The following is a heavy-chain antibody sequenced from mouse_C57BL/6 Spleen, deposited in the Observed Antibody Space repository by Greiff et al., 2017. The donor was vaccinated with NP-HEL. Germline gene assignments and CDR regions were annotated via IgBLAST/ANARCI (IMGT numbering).Heavy chain of an antibody. CDR3: ASPYDYDGYFDV. D-gene: IGHD2-4*01. V-gene: IGHV2-2*01. CDR2: IWSGGST. J-gene: IGHJ1*03. Sequence: VHLVESGPGLVQPSQSLSITCTVSGFSLTSYGVHWVRQSPGKGLEWLGVIWSGGSTDYNAAFISRLSISKDNSKSQVFFKMNSLQADDTAIYYCASPYDYDGYFDVWGTGTTVTVSS. CDR1: GFSLTSYG.